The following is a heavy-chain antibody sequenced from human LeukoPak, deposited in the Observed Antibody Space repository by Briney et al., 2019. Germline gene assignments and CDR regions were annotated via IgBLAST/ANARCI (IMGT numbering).Heavy chain of an antibody. CDR3: ARVLLRFLEWSSLDY. J-gene: IGHJ4*02. V-gene: IGHV3-23*01. CDR1: GFTFSSYA. D-gene: IGHD3-3*01. Sequence: GGSLRLSCAASGFTFSSYAMSWVRQAPGKGLEWVSAISGSGGSTYYADSVKGRFTISRDNSKNTLYLQMNSLRAEDTAVYYCARVLLRFLEWSSLDYWGQGTLVTVSS. CDR2: ISGSGGST.